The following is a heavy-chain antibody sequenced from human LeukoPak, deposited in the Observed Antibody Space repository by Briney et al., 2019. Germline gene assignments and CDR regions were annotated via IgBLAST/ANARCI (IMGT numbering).Heavy chain of an antibody. J-gene: IGHJ6*03. CDR1: GGSISSHY. CDR3: ARAPFGLQNYYYYYMDV. D-gene: IGHD5-24*01. Sequence: SETLSLTCTVSGGSISSHYWSWIRQPPGKGLEWIGYIYYSGSTNYNPSLKSRVTISVDTSKNQLSLKLSSVTAADTAVYYCARAPFGLQNYYYYYMDVWGKGTTVTVSS. CDR2: IYYSGST. V-gene: IGHV4-59*11.